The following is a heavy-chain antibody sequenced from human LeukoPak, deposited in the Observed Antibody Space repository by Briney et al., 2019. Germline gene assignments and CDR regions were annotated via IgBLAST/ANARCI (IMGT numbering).Heavy chain of an antibody. CDR1: GYTFSSYD. CDR2: ISPYNENT. Sequence: GASVKVSCKASGYTFSSYDINWVRQATGQGLEWMGWISPYNENTKYLQMLQGRVTLTTDTSTSTAYMELRSLTSDDTAVYYCAREESIGRYQFLHDYWGQGTLVTVSS. D-gene: IGHD1-26*01. CDR3: AREESIGRYQFLHDY. J-gene: IGHJ4*02. V-gene: IGHV1-18*01.